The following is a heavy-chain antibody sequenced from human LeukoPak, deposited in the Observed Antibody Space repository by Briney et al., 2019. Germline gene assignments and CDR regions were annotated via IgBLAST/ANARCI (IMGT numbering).Heavy chain of an antibody. D-gene: IGHD5-12*01. CDR2: IKQDGSEK. CDR1: GFTFYSYW. V-gene: IGHV3-7*01. CDR3: AKVGLSRNIVAFDY. Sequence: GGSLRLSCAASGFTFYSYWMSWVRQAPGKGLEWVANIKQDGSEKYYVDSVKGRFTISRDNANNSLYLQMNSLRAEDTAVYYCAKVGLSRNIVAFDYWGQGTLVTVSS. J-gene: IGHJ4*02.